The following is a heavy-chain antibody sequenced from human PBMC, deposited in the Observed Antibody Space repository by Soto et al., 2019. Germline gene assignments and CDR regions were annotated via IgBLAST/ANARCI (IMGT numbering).Heavy chain of an antibody. V-gene: IGHV3-74*01. CDR1: GFPFSRYW. Sequence: EVQLVESGGGVVLPGGSMRLSFAASGFPFSRYWMHWVRTAPGTGLVWVSLISSSGSDTHYAASVKGRFTISRDNAKNTLDLQMNSLRAADTAVYYCASNYAYAEGYYWYGIDVWGQGTTVTVSS. CDR2: ISSSGSDT. D-gene: IGHD3-16*01. CDR3: ASNYAYAEGYYWYGIDV. J-gene: IGHJ6*02.